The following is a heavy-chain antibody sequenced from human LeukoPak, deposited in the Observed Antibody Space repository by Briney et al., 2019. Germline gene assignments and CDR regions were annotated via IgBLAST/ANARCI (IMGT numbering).Heavy chain of an antibody. CDR2: ISWNSGGI. D-gene: IGHD2-15*01. CDR1: GFTFDDYA. V-gene: IGHV3-9*01. J-gene: IGHJ6*03. Sequence: GGSLRLSCAASGFTFDDYAMHWVRQAPGKGLEWVSGISWNSGGIGYADSVKGRFTISRDNAKNSLYLQMNSLRAEDTALYYCAKGTVAATSTADYMDVWGKGTTVTISS. CDR3: AKGTVAATSTADYMDV.